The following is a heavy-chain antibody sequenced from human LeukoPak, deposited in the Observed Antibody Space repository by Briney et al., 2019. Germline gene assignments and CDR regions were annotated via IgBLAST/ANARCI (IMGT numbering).Heavy chain of an antibody. Sequence: GRSLRLSCAASGFTFSGYGMHWVRQAPGKGLEWVAVIWYDGSNKYYADSVKGRFTISRDNSKNTLYLQMNSLRAEDTAVYYCARASTYYYGSGSRTGFDPWGQGTLVTVSS. J-gene: IGHJ5*02. D-gene: IGHD3-10*01. CDR3: ARASTYYYGSGSRTGFDP. V-gene: IGHV3-33*01. CDR1: GFTFSGYG. CDR2: IWYDGSNK.